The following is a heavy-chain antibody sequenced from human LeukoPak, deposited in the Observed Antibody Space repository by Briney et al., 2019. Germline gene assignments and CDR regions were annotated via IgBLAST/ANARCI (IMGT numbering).Heavy chain of an antibody. J-gene: IGHJ4*02. D-gene: IGHD2-15*01. CDR2: IIPILGIA. CDR1: GGTFSSYA. Sequence: ASVKVSCKASGGTFSSYAISWVRQAPGQGLEWMGRIIPILGIANYAQKFQGRVTITADKSTSTAYMELSSLRYEDTAVYYCASQEDAYVDYFDYWGQGTLVTVSS. V-gene: IGHV1-69*04. CDR3: ASQEDAYVDYFDY.